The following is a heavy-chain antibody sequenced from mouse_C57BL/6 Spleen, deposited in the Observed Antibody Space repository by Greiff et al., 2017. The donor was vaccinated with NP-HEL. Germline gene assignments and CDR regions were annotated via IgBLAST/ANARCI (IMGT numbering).Heavy chain of an antibody. V-gene: IGHV1-53*01. Sequence: QVQLQQPGTELVKPGASVKLSCKASGYTFTSYWMHWVKQRPGQGLEWIGNINPSNGGTNYNEKFKGKATLNEDKSASTAYMQLSSLTSEDSAVYYCATSEENYSNYEFAYWGQGTLVTVSA. CDR1: GYTFTSYW. D-gene: IGHD2-5*01. J-gene: IGHJ3*01. CDR2: INPSNGGT. CDR3: ATSEENYSNYEFAY.